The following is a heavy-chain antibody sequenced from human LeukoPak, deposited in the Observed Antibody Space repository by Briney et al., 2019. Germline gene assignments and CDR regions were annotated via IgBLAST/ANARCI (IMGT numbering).Heavy chain of an antibody. V-gene: IGHV4-59*01. J-gene: IGHJ6*02. CDR1: GGSISSYY. Sequence: PSETLSLTCTVSGGSISSYYWSWSRQPPGKGLEWIGYIYDSGSTNYNPSLKSRVTISVDSSKNQFSLKLSSVTAADTAVYYCARALPYGMDVWGQGTTVTVSS. CDR3: ARALPYGMDV. CDR2: IYDSGST.